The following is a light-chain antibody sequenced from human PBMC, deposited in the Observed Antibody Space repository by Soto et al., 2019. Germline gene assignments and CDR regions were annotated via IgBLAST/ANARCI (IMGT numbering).Light chain of an antibody. CDR3: NSYSDSNNWI. CDR1: SSDVGAYNY. V-gene: IGLV2-8*01. J-gene: IGLJ2*01. Sequence: QSALTQPPSASGSPGQSVTISCTGTSSDVGAYNYVSWYQQHPGKAPKLMIYEVTKRPSGVPDRFSGSKSGNTASLTVSGLQAEDDADYYCNSYSDSNNWIFGGGTKLTVL. CDR2: EVT.